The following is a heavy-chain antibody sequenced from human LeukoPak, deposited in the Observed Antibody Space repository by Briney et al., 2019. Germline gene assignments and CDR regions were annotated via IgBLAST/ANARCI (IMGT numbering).Heavy chain of an antibody. D-gene: IGHD6-6*01. J-gene: IGHJ6*03. Sequence: GGSLRLSCAASGFTFSSSAMTWVRQPPGKGLEWVSAISGSGGSTNYADSVKGRFTISRDNSKNTLYLHMNSLGAEDTAVYYCANGRYSSSSGYYYHMDVWGKGTTVTVSS. CDR2: ISGSGGST. V-gene: IGHV3-23*01. CDR1: GFTFSSSA. CDR3: ANGRYSSSSGYYYHMDV.